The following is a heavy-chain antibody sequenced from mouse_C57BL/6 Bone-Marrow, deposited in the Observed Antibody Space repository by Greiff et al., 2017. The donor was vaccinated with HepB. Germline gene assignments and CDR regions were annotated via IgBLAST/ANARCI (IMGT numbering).Heavy chain of an antibody. J-gene: IGHJ4*01. CDR2: ISSGGDYI. V-gene: IGHV5-9-1*02. CDR1: GFTFSSYA. D-gene: IGHD1-1*01. Sequence: EVQLVESGEGLVKPGGSLKLSCAASGFTFSSYAMSWVRQTPEKRLEWVAYISSGGDYIYYADTVKGRFTISRDNARNTLYLQMSSLKSEDTAMYYCTRGHYGSSLYYAMDYWGQGTSVTVSS. CDR3: TRGHYGSSLYYAMDY.